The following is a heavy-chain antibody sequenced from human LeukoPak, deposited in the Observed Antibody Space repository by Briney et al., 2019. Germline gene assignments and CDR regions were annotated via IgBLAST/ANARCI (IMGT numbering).Heavy chain of an antibody. CDR2: IHYSGSP. D-gene: IGHD4-17*01. J-gene: IGHJ4*02. Sequence: PSETLLLTCTVPGGYISYYYWTWIPQPPGKGLQWIGHIHYSGSPYYNPSLDSRVTISVDTSKNHVSLKLSSVTAADTAVYYCARRGDYVAIDYWGQGTLVTVSS. V-gene: IGHV4-59*13. CDR1: GGYISYYY. CDR3: ARRGDYVAIDY.